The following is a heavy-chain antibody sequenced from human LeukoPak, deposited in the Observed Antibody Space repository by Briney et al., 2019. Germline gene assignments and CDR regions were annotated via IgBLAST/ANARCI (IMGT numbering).Heavy chain of an antibody. CDR3: AKDHVTWGNRYFDH. D-gene: IGHD3-16*01. Sequence: GGSLRLSCAASGFTFSTYGMHWVRQAPGNGLEWVAFIGHDGAKIYYADSVQGRFTISRDNSKNTLYLEMNSLSGEDTALYYCAKDHVTWGNRYFDHWGQGTLGTVSS. J-gene: IGHJ4*02. CDR2: IGHDGAKI. V-gene: IGHV3-30*02. CDR1: GFTFSTYG.